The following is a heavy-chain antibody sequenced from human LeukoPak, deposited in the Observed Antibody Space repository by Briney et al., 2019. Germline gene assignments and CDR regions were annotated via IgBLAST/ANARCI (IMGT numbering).Heavy chain of an antibody. CDR2: IYYSGST. CDR1: GGSISSYY. V-gene: IGHV4-59*12. J-gene: IGHJ5*02. Sequence: SETLSLTCTVSGGSISSYYWSWIRQPPGKGLEWIGYIYYSGSTNYNPSLKSRVTISVDTSKNQFFLKLSSVTAADTAVYYCARRQTVATDWFDPWGQGTLVTVSS. CDR3: ARRQTVATDWFDP. D-gene: IGHD2-15*01.